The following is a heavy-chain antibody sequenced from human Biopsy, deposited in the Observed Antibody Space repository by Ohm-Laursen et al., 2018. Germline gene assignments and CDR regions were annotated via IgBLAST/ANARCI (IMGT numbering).Heavy chain of an antibody. CDR2: INPRSGNT. CDR3: AKNYDPLYYDTSGLFDY. D-gene: IGHD3-22*01. V-gene: IGHV1-46*01. CDR1: GYTFTEYY. J-gene: IGHJ4*02. Sequence: ASVKVSCKASGYTFTEYYINWVRQAPGQGLEWMGIINPRSGNTGYSQKFQVRVTMTTDTSTSAVYMELSSLSSEDTAVYYCAKNYDPLYYDTSGLFDYWGQGTLVTVSS.